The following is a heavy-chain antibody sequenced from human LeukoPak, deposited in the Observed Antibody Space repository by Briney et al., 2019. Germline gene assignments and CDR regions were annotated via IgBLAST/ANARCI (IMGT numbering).Heavy chain of an antibody. D-gene: IGHD5-12*01. CDR3: ARAPIVAARLYYFDY. V-gene: IGHV3-21*01. J-gene: IGHJ4*02. CDR2: ISSSSSYI. CDR1: GFTFSSYG. Sequence: GGSLRLSCAASGFTFSSYGMHWVRQAPGKGLEWVSSISSSSSYIYYADSVKGRFTISRDNAKNSLYLQMNSLRAEDTAVYYCARAPIVAARLYYFDYWGQGTLVTVSS.